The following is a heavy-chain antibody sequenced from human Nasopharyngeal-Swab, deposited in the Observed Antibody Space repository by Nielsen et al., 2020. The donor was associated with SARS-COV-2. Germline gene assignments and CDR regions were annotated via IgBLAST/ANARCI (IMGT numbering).Heavy chain of an antibody. CDR2: ISSSSTYI. CDR3: ARDGLDYDFWSAYFMDV. Sequence: GGSLRLSCAASGFTFSTYNMNWVRQAPGKGLEWVSSISSSSTYIYYADPVKGRFTISRDNAKDSLYLQMNSLRAEDTAVYYCARDGLDYDFWSAYFMDVWGQGTTVTVSS. J-gene: IGHJ6*02. V-gene: IGHV3-21*01. CDR1: GFTFSTYN. D-gene: IGHD3-3*01.